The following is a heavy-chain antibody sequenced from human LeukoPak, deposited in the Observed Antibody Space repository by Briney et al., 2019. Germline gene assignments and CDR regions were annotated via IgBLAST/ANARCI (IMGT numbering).Heavy chain of an antibody. Sequence: GASVTVSCKASGYTFTSYGISWVRQAPGQGREWMGWISAYNGNTNYAQKLQGRVTMTEDTSTDTAYMELSSLRSEDTAVYYCATEGPYSSGWYIFDYWGQGTLVTVSS. J-gene: IGHJ4*02. D-gene: IGHD6-19*01. V-gene: IGHV1-18*01. CDR1: GYTFTSYG. CDR3: ATEGPYSSGWYIFDY. CDR2: ISAYNGNT.